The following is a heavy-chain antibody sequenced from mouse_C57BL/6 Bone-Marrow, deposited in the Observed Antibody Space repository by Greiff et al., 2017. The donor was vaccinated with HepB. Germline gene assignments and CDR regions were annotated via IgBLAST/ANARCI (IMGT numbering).Heavy chain of an antibody. CDR3: AKARGALYAMDY. CDR2: IYPGDGDT. J-gene: IGHJ4*01. Sequence: VQLVESGPELVKPGASVKISCKASGYAFSSSWMNWVKQRPGKGLEWIGRIYPGDGDTNYNGKFKGKATLTADKSSSTAYMQLSSLTSEDSAVYFCAKARGALYAMDYWGQGTSVTVSS. D-gene: IGHD3-1*01. V-gene: IGHV1-82*01. CDR1: GYAFSSSW.